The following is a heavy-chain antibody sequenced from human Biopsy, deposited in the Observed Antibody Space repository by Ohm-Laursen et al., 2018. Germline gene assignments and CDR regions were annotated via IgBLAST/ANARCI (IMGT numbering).Heavy chain of an antibody. CDR1: GYSFTGYY. CDR2: INPNSADT. D-gene: IGHD6-19*01. CDR3: ARDKYRSWNYFDN. V-gene: IGHV1-2*02. Sequence: SVKVSCNASGYSFTGYYLHWVRQAPGQGLEWMGWINPNSADTNYAQKFQGRTTMTRDTSISTAYMELSRLGSDDTAVYYCARDKYRSWNYFDNWGQGSLVTVSS. J-gene: IGHJ4*02.